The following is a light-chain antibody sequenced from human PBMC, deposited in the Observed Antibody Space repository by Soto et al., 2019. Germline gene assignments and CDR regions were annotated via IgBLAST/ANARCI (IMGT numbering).Light chain of an antibody. CDR1: RSLLDSDDGNPY. CDR3: MQRIEFPRT. V-gene: IGKV2-40*01. Sequence: ILVTQSPLSMPVTPGAPASISXRSSRSLLDSDDGNPYFDCXLQKXGXSPNXXXDMXAYRASGGPDRFSGSGSVTDFPLKISRVDAEDVGVYYFMQRIEFPRTFGGGTKVDIK. CDR2: MXA. J-gene: IGKJ4*01.